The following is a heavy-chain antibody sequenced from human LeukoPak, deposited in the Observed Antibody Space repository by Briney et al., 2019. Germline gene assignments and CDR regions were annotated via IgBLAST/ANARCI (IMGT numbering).Heavy chain of an antibody. CDR1: GGSISSSSYY. Sequence: PSETLSLTCTVSGGSISSSSYYWGWIRQPPGKGLEWIGSIYYSGSTYYNPSLKSRVTISVDTSKNQFSLKLSSVTAADTAVYYCARHGIQLWRQNFDYWGQGTLVTVSS. CDR2: IYYSGST. V-gene: IGHV4-39*01. J-gene: IGHJ4*02. CDR3: ARHGIQLWRQNFDY. D-gene: IGHD5-18*01.